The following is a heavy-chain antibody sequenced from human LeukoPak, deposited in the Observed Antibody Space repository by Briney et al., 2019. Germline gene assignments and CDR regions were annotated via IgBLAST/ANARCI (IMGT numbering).Heavy chain of an antibody. CDR1: GFTFSTYW. Sequence: GGSLRLSCAASGFTFSTYWMSWIRQAPGKGLEWVANMNQDGSGKYYVDSVKGRFTISRDNAKNSQSLQMNSLRAEDTAVYYCANIRCSGGSCYYFDNWGQGTLVTVSS. V-gene: IGHV3-7*03. CDR3: ANIRCSGGSCYYFDN. J-gene: IGHJ4*02. CDR2: MNQDGSGK. D-gene: IGHD2-15*01.